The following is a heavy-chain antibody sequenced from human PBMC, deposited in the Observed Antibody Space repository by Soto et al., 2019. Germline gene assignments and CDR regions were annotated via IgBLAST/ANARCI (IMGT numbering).Heavy chain of an antibody. D-gene: IGHD3-10*01. CDR1: GGTFSSYA. J-gene: IGHJ4*02. CDR2: IIPIFGTA. CDR3: ARDRYGSGSYYFDY. V-gene: IGHV1-69*01. Sequence: VQLVQSGAEVKKPGSSVKVSCKASGGTFSSYAISWVRQAPGQGLEWMGGIIPIFGTANYAQKFQGRVTITADESTSTAYMELSSLRSEDTAVYYCARDRYGSGSYYFDYWGQGTLVTVSS.